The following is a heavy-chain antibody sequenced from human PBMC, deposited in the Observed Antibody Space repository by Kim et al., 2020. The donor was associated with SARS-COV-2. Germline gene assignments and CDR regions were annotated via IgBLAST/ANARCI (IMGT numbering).Heavy chain of an antibody. CDR1: GGSISSYY. Sequence: SETLSLTCTVSGGSISSYYWSWIRQPPGKGLEWIGYIYYSGSTNYNPSLKSRVTISVDTSKNQFSLKLSSVTAADTAVYYCARGRYDSSGYYYPHYFDYWGQGTLVTVSS. CDR2: IYYSGST. V-gene: IGHV4-59*01. CDR3: ARGRYDSSGYYYPHYFDY. J-gene: IGHJ4*02. D-gene: IGHD3-22*01.